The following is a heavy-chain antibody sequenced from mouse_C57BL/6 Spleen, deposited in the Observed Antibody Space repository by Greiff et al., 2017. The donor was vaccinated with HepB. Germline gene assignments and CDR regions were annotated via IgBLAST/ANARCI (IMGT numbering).Heavy chain of an antibody. D-gene: IGHD2-4*01. CDR3: ARSGGYDYDFDV. CDR1: GYAFTNYL. J-gene: IGHJ1*03. Sequence: QVQLKQSGAELVRPGTSVKVSCKASGYAFTNYLIEWVKQRPGQGLEWIGVINPGSGGTNYNEKFKGKATLTADKSSSTAYMQLSSLTSEDSAVYFCARSGGYDYDFDVWGTGTTVTVSS. V-gene: IGHV1-54*01. CDR2: INPGSGGT.